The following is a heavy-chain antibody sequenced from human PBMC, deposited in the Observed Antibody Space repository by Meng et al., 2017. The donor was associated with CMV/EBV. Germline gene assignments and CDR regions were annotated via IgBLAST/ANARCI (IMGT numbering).Heavy chain of an antibody. CDR2: INSDGSST. Sequence: GESLKISCAASGFTFSSYWMHWVRQAPGKGLVWASRINSDGSSTSYADSVKGRFTISRDNAKNTLYLQMNSLRAEDTAVYYCARGGANMVRGLLDWFDPWGQGTLVTVSS. J-gene: IGHJ5*02. CDR1: GFTFSSYW. D-gene: IGHD3-10*01. V-gene: IGHV3-74*01. CDR3: ARGGANMVRGLLDWFDP.